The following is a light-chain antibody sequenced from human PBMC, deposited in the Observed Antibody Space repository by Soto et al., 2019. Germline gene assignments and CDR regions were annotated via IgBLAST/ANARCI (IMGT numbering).Light chain of an antibody. V-gene: IGKV3-20*01. CDR3: QQYGTSEII. CDR1: QTLSNSF. CDR2: DTS. J-gene: IGKJ5*01. Sequence: EIVLTQSPGTLSFSQGERSTLSFSASQTLSNSFIAWYQQKPGQAPRLLIYDTSSRATGVPDRYSASGSGTDFTLTISRLEPEDFAVFFCQQYGTSEIIFGQGTRLEIK.